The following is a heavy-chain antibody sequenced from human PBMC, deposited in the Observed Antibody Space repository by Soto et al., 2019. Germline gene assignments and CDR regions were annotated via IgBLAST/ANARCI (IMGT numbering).Heavy chain of an antibody. J-gene: IGHJ4*02. V-gene: IGHV1-2*02. D-gene: IGHD1-7*01. CDR1: GYTFSYYC. CDR2: INPNSGGT. CDR3: ARERATTKPEGVEV. Sequence: ASVKVSCKASGYTFSYYCIHWVRQAPGQGLEWVGWINPNSGGTKYAPKFQGGVTMTRDTSITTAYMELSRLRSGDTAVSFCARERATTKPEGVEVWAQGTLVPVYS.